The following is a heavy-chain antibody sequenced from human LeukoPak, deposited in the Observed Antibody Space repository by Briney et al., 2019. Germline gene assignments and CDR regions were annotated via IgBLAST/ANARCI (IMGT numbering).Heavy chain of an antibody. D-gene: IGHD3-22*01. Sequence: GGSLRLSCEASGFTFNTYSMNWARQAPGKGLEWVSSIDSSGGYMFYADSVKGRFIISRDNAKNSLYLQVNSLRAEDTALYYCARNFGGGDSSGPYYWGQGTLVTVSS. V-gene: IGHV3-21*04. CDR1: GFTFNTYS. CDR3: ARNFGGGDSSGPYY. CDR2: IDSSGGYM. J-gene: IGHJ4*02.